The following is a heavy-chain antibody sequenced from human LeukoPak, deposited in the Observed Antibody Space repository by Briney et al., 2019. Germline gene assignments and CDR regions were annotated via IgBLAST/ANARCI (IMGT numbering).Heavy chain of an antibody. CDR3: ARSLKYGDYSDDAFDI. J-gene: IGHJ3*02. Sequence: GASVKVSCKASGYTFTSYDINWVRQATGQGLEWMGWMNPNSGNTGYAQKFQGRVTMTRNTSISTAYMELSSLRSEDTAVYYCARSLKYGDYSDDAFDIWGQGTMVTVSS. CDR2: MNPNSGNT. D-gene: IGHD4-17*01. V-gene: IGHV1-8*01. CDR1: GYTFTSYD.